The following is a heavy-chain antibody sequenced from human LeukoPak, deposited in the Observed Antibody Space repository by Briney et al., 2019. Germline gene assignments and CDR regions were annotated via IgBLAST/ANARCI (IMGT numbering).Heavy chain of an antibody. CDR2: IYTSGST. Sequence: SETLSLTCTVSGGSISSYYWSWIRQPAGKGLEWIGRIYTSGSTNYNPSLKSRVTMSVDTSKNQFSLKLSSVTAADTAVYYCAGARYYDSSGYSEYNWFDPWGQGTLVTVSS. V-gene: IGHV4-4*07. CDR1: GGSISSYY. D-gene: IGHD3-22*01. CDR3: AGARYYDSSGYSEYNWFDP. J-gene: IGHJ5*02.